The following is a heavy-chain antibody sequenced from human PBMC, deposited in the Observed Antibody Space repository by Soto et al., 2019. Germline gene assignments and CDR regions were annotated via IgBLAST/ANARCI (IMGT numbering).Heavy chain of an antibody. V-gene: IGHV1-18*01. D-gene: IGHD3-10*01. CDR2: ISAYNGKT. CDR1: GYTFTNYG. CDR3: ARDVGGTGFFDY. Sequence: ASVKVSCKASGYTFTNYGISRVRQAPGQGLEWMGWISAYNGKTNYPQKLQGRVTMTTDTSTSTAYMELRSLRSDDTAVYYCARDVGGTGFFDYWGQGTLVTVSS. J-gene: IGHJ4*02.